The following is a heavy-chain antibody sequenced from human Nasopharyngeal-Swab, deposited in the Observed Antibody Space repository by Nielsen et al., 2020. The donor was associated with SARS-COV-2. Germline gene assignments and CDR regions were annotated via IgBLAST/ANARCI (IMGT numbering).Heavy chain of an antibody. D-gene: IGHD1-26*01. CDR1: GYTFTSYY. CDR3: ARDPGGSYWVGYYYYYGMDV. J-gene: IGHJ6*02. V-gene: IGHV1-46*01. Sequence: ASVKVSCKASGYTFTSYYMHWVRQAPGQGLEWMGIINPSGGSTSYAQKFQGRVTMTRDTSTSTVYMELSSLRSEDTAVYYCARDPGGSYWVGYYYYYGMDVWGQGTTVTVSS. CDR2: INPSGGST.